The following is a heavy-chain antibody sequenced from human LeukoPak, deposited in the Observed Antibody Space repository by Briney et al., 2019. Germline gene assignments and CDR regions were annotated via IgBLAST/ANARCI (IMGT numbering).Heavy chain of an antibody. CDR2: ISSSSSYI. J-gene: IGHJ5*02. D-gene: IGHD4-11*01. CDR1: GFTFSSYA. V-gene: IGHV3-21*01. CDR3: ARRGTLTTVTPNWFDP. Sequence: RRSLRLSCAASGFTFSSYAMRWVRQAPGKGLEWVSSISSSSSYIYYADSVKGRFTISRDNAKNSLYLQMNSLRAEDTAVYYCARRGTLTTVTPNWFDPWGQGTLVTVSS.